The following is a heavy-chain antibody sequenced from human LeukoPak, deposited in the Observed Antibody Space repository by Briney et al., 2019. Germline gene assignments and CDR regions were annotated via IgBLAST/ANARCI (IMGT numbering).Heavy chain of an antibody. J-gene: IGHJ4*02. Sequence: GRSLRLSCAASGFTFSSYAMHWVRQAPGKGLEWVSAISGSGGSTYYADSVKGRFTISRDNSKNTLYLQMNSLRAEDTAVYYCASQRYYYDSSGYYDWGQGTLVTVSS. V-gene: IGHV3-23*01. CDR2: ISGSGGST. CDR1: GFTFSSYA. CDR3: ASQRYYYDSSGYYD. D-gene: IGHD3-22*01.